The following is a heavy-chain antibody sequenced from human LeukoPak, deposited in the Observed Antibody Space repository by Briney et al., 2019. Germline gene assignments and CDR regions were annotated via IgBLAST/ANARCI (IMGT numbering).Heavy chain of an antibody. Sequence: SVKVSCKASGGTFSSYAISWVRQAPGQGLEWIGGIIPIFGTANYAQKFQGRVTITADESTSTAYMELSSLRSEDTAVYYCARSRSICSSTSCYFDYWGQGTLVTVSS. J-gene: IGHJ4*02. V-gene: IGHV1-69*01. CDR1: GGTFSSYA. CDR3: ARSRSICSSTSCYFDY. CDR2: IIPIFGTA. D-gene: IGHD2-2*01.